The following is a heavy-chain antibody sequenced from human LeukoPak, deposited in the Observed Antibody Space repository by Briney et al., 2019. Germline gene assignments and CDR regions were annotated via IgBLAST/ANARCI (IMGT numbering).Heavy chain of an antibody. CDR1: GGSISSGGYY. V-gene: IGHV4-31*03. CDR3: ARESADYYDSSGTTYYFDY. CDR2: IYYSGST. D-gene: IGHD3-22*01. J-gene: IGHJ4*02. Sequence: SETLSLTCTVSGGSISSGGYYRSWIRQHPGKGLEWIGYIYYSGSTYYNPSLKSRVTISVDTSKNQFSLKLSSVTAADTAVYYCARESADYYDSSGTTYYFDYWGQGTLVTVSS.